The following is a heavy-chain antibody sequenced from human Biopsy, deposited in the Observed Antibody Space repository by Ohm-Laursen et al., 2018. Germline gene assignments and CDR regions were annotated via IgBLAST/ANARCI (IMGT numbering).Heavy chain of an antibody. J-gene: IGHJ3*01. CDR3: AIVVLGPTNDAFDL. V-gene: IGHV4-4*07. CDR1: GGDINNYY. CDR2: IYPGGST. D-gene: IGHD3-22*01. Sequence: SETLSLTCNVSGGDINNYYWSWIRQPAGKGLERIGRIYPGGSTNCNPSLKSRVTMSVDTSKKQLSLGLRSVTAADTAMYYCAIVVLGPTNDAFDLWGQGTMVVVSS.